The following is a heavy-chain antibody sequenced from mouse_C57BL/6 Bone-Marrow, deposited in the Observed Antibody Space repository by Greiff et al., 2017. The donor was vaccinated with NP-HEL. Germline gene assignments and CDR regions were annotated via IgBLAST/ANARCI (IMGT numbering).Heavy chain of an antibody. CDR2: ISDGGSYT. CDR1: GFTFSSYA. Sequence: EVQLVESGGGLVKPGGSLKLSCAASGFTFSSYAMSWVRQTPEKRLEWVATISDGGSYTYYPDNVKGRFTISRDNAKNNLYMQMSHLKSEDTAMYYCARVRAGDYFDCCGQGATLTLSS. D-gene: IGHD3-3*01. J-gene: IGHJ2*01. CDR3: ARVRAGDYFDC. V-gene: IGHV5-4*01.